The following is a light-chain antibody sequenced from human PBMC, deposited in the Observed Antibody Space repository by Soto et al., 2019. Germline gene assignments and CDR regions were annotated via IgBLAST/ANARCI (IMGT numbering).Light chain of an antibody. CDR2: ADS. Sequence: QSALTQPASVSGSPGQSITISCTGTSSDFGSYNLVSWYQQHPGKAPKLMIYADSKRPSGVSNRFSGSKSGNTASLTISGLQAEDDADYYCCSYAGSSTYVFGTGTKLTVL. V-gene: IGLV2-23*01. CDR3: CSYAGSSTYV. J-gene: IGLJ1*01. CDR1: SSDFGSYNL.